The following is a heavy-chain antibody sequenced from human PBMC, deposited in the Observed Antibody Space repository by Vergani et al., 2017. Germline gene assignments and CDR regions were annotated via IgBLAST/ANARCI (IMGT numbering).Heavy chain of an antibody. V-gene: IGHV1-3*01. CDR1: GYTFTSYA. Sequence: QVQLVQSGAEVKKPGASVKVSCKASGYTFTSYAMHWVRQAPGQRLEWMGWINAGNGNTKYSQKFQGRVTITRDTSASTAYMELSSLRSEDTAVYYCARQTVYGDDAFDIWGQGTMVTVSS. CDR3: ARQTVYGDDAFDI. J-gene: IGHJ3*02. D-gene: IGHD4-17*01. CDR2: INAGNGNT.